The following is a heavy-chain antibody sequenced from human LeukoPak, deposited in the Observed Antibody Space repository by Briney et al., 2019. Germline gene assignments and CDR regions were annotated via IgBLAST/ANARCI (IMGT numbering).Heavy chain of an antibody. CDR1: GFTFSSYD. V-gene: IGHV3-13*01. J-gene: IGHJ6*03. CDR2: IGTAGAT. Sequence: GGSLRLSCAASGFTFSSYDMHWVRQATGKGLEWVSAIGTAGATYYPGSVKGRFTISRENAKNSLYLQMNSLRAGDTAVYYCARGSYYYYMDVWGKGTTVTVSS. CDR3: ARGSYYYYMDV.